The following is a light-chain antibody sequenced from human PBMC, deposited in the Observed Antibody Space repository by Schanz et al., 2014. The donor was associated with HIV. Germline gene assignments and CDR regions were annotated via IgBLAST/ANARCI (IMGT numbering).Light chain of an antibody. CDR1: QSVKSN. CDR2: GAS. V-gene: IGKV3D-15*01. J-gene: IGKJ2*01. CDR3: QQYNNWPYT. Sequence: EIVLTQSPGTLSLSPGERGTLSCRASQSVKSNFIGWYQQKPGQAPRLLIFGASNRATGIPDRFSGGVSGTDFTLTISSLQSEDFAVYYCQQYNNWPYTFGQGTKLEIK.